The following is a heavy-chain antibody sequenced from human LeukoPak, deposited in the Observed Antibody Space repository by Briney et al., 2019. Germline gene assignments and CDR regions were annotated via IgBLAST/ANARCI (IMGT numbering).Heavy chain of an antibody. D-gene: IGHD3-10*01. Sequence: HPGGSLRLSCAASGFTFDDYAMHWVRQAPGKGLEWVSGISWNSGSIGYADSVKGRFTISRDNAKNTLYLQMNNLRAEDTAIYYCATDSYVSGSYYRLFYWGQGTLVTVSS. CDR2: ISWNSGSI. CDR3: ATDSYVSGSYYRLFY. V-gene: IGHV3-9*01. J-gene: IGHJ4*02. CDR1: GFTFDDYA.